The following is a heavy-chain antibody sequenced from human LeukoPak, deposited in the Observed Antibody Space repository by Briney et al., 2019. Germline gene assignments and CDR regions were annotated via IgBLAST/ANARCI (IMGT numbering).Heavy chain of an antibody. Sequence: GGSLKLSCAASGFTFSSYWMSWVRQAPGKGLEWVANIKQDGSEKYYVDSVKGRFTISRDNAKNSLYLQMNSLRAEDTAVYYCARIQAGIDFLTGYYYYYYMDVWGKGTTVTVSS. V-gene: IGHV3-7*01. CDR1: GFTFSSYW. D-gene: IGHD3-9*01. J-gene: IGHJ6*03. CDR2: IKQDGSEK. CDR3: ARIQAGIDFLTGYYYYYYMDV.